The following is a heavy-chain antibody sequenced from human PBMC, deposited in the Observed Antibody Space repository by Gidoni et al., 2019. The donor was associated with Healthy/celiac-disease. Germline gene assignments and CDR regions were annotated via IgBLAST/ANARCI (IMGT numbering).Heavy chain of an antibody. Sequence: QVQLVESGGGLVKPGGSLRLSCAASGFTFSDYYMRWNRQAPGKGLEWVSYISSSGSTISYADSVKGRFTISRDNAKNSLYLQMNSLRAEDTAVYYCAGFMITFGGNPNDAFDIWGQGTMVTVSS. CDR1: GFTFSDYY. V-gene: IGHV3-11*01. D-gene: IGHD3-16*01. CDR3: AGFMITFGGNPNDAFDI. CDR2: ISSSGSTI. J-gene: IGHJ3*02.